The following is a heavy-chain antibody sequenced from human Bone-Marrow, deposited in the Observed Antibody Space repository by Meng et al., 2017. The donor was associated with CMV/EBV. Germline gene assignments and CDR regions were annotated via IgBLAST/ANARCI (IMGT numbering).Heavy chain of an antibody. CDR3: ARTMHCSSTSCYGRYYYYGMDV. J-gene: IGHJ6*02. Sequence: GSLRLSCAASGFTFSYYWSWIRQPPGKGLEWIGYIYYSGSTNYNPSLKSRVTISVDTSKNQFSLKLSSVTAADTAVYYCARTMHCSSTSCYGRYYYYGMDVWGQGTTVTVSS. V-gene: IGHV4-59*12. CDR1: GFTFSYY. CDR2: IYYSGST. D-gene: IGHD2-2*01.